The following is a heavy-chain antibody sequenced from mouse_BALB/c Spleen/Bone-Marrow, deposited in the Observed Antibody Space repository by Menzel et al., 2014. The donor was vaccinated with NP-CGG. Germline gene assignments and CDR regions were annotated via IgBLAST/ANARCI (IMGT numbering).Heavy chain of an antibody. CDR2: ISSGGSYT. CDR3: ARQNRDSSGFAY. J-gene: IGHJ3*01. D-gene: IGHD4-1*01. V-gene: IGHV5-6*01. Sequence: EVNVVESGGDLVKPGGSLKLSCAASGFTFSSYGMSWVRPTPDKRLEWVATISSGGSYTYYPDSVKGRFTISRDNAKNTLYLQMSSLKSEDTAMYYCARQNRDSSGFAYWGQGTLVTVSA. CDR1: GFTFSSYG.